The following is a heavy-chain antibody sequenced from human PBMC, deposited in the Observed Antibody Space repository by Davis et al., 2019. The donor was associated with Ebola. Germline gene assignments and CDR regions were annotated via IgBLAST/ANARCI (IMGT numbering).Heavy chain of an antibody. CDR3: ARIAATHDAFDI. CDR2: IYHGGSS. V-gene: IGHV4-38-2*01. CDR1: GGSFSGYY. D-gene: IGHD2-15*01. Sequence: MPSETLSLTCAVYGGSFSGYYWGWIRQPPGKGLEWIGSIYHGGSSYYNPSLKSRVTISVDTSKNQFSLKLSSVTAADTAVYYCARIAATHDAFDIWGQGTMVTVSS. J-gene: IGHJ3*02.